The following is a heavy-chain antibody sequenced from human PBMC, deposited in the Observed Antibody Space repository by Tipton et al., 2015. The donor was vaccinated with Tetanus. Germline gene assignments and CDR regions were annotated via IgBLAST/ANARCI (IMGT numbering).Heavy chain of an antibody. CDR3: ARDRGDYIYYGMDV. J-gene: IGHJ6*02. V-gene: IGHV1-2*02. D-gene: IGHD3-22*01. Sequence: QMQLVQSGAEMKKPGASVKVSCKASGYTFTGYYIYWVRQAPGQGLEWRGWIDPNSGATVYAQKFQGRVTTTRDTSISTAYMELRSLRSDDTAVYYCARDRGDYIYYGMDVWGPGTTVTAS. CDR2: IDPNSGAT. CDR1: GYTFTGYY.